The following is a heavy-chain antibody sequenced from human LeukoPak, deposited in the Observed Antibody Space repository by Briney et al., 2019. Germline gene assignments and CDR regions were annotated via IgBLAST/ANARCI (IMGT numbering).Heavy chain of an antibody. V-gene: IGHV3-21*06. Sequence: GGTLSLSCAASGFTFSNYNFFWVRQAPGQGLEGVSSLSSTSSYIYYADSVRGRFTISRDNAKNSLYLQMNSLRAEDTAVYYCARALWSGPVYYGMDVWGQGTTVTVSS. D-gene: IGHD3-10*01. J-gene: IGHJ6*02. CDR2: LSSTSSYI. CDR3: ARALWSGPVYYGMDV. CDR1: GFTFSNYN.